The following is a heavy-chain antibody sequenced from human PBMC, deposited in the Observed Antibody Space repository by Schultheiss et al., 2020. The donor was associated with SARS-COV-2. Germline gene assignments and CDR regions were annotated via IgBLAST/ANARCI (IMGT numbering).Heavy chain of an antibody. CDR2: INHSVST. D-gene: IGHD3-3*01. Sequence: SETLSLTCTVSGGSISSYYWSWIRQPPGKGLEWIGEINHSVSTNYNPSLKSRVTISVDTSKNQFSLKLSSVTAADTAVYYCARVGTIFALDYWGQGTLVTVSS. CDR3: ARVGTIFALDY. V-gene: IGHV4-34*01. CDR1: GGSISSYY. J-gene: IGHJ4*02.